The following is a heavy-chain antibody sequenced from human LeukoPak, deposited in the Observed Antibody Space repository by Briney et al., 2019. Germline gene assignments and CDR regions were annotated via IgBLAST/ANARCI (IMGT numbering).Heavy chain of an antibody. CDR2: IRYDGSNK. D-gene: IGHD6-19*01. V-gene: IGHV3-30*02. CDR1: GFTFSSYE. Sequence: GGSLRLSCAASGFTFSSYEMNWVRQAPGKGLEWVAFIRYDGSNKYYADSVKGRFTISRDNSKNTLYLQMNSLRAEDTAVYYCAKIAVAGYYYYYYMDVWGKGTTVTVSS. CDR3: AKIAVAGYYYYYYMDV. J-gene: IGHJ6*03.